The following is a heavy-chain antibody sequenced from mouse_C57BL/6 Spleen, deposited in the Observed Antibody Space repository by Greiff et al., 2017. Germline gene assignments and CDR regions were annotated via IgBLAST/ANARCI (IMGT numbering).Heavy chain of an antibody. D-gene: IGHD4-1*01. CDR3: ARHEVLSNPPCFDY. CDR2: FYPESGSI. Sequence: QVQLQQSGAELVKPGASVKLSCKASGYTFTEYPIHWVKQRSGQGLEWIGWFYPESGSIKYNEKLKDKATLTADKSYITVSMELSRVTSEDSAVYFCARHEVLSNPPCFDYWGQGTTLTVSS. J-gene: IGHJ2*01. CDR1: GYTFTEYP. V-gene: IGHV1-62-2*01.